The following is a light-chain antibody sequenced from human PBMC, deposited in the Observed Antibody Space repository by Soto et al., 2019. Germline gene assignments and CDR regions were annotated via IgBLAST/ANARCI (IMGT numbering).Light chain of an antibody. V-gene: IGLV2-23*02. CDR1: SSDGGSYNL. J-gene: IGLJ1*01. CDR3: CSYAGVNTFYV. Sequence: QSVLTQRASVSGSPGQSVTSSCTGTSSDGGSYNLVSWYQQHPGKAPKLMIYGVSKRPSGVSDRFSGSKSGDTASLTISGLQAEDEADYYCCSYAGVNTFYVFGTGTKVTVL. CDR2: GVS.